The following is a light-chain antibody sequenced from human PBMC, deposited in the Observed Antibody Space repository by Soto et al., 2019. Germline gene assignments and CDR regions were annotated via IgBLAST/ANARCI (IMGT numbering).Light chain of an antibody. CDR1: RNFAKW. CDR3: KQYTLFRWK. CDR2: KAT. Sequence: DIQMTQSPPTLSASVRDRVSLSCRASRNFAKWLAWFPQKPGGAPKLLIQKATSLQDGVPLRFRGSGSETAFTLTINSLQNDASENYYCKQYTLFRWKLGQGTKVEIK. J-gene: IGKJ1*01. V-gene: IGKV1-5*03.